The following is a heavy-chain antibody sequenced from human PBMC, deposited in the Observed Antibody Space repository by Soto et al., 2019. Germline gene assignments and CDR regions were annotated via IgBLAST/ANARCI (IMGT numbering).Heavy chain of an antibody. CDR3: AAKGYCSGGSCYPRSGFDY. D-gene: IGHD2-15*01. CDR2: FDPEDGET. CDR1: GYTLTELS. Sequence: ASVKVSCKVSGYTLTELSMHWVRQAPGKGLEWMGGFDPEDGETIYAQKFQGRVTMTEDTSTDTAYMELSSLRSEDTAVHYCAAKGYCSGGSCYPRSGFDYWGQGTLVTVSS. J-gene: IGHJ4*02. V-gene: IGHV1-24*01.